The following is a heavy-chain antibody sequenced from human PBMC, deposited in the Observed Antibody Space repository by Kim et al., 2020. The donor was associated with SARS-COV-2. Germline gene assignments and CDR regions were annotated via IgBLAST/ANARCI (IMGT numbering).Heavy chain of an antibody. V-gene: IGHV3-30*04. CDR1: GFTFSSYS. Sequence: GGSLRLSCAASGFTFSSYSMHWVRQAPGKGLEWVALISYDGSHKYYADSVKGRFTISRDNSKNTLYLQMNSLRAEDTAVYYCARDWEWLQLFWYFDYLG. CDR2: ISYDGSHK. D-gene: IGHD5-12*01. CDR3: ARDWEWLQLFWYFDY. J-gene: IGHJ4*01.